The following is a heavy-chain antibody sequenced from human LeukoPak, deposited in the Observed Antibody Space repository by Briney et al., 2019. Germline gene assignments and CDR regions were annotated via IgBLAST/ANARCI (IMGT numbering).Heavy chain of an antibody. CDR3: ARGRGTPGTSRDFYFYYYMDV. CDR2: INIGNGNT. CDR1: GYTFTDYA. Sequence: ASVKVSCKASGYTFTDYAMHWVRQAPGQRPEWMGWINIGNGNTRYSQKFQGRITITRDTPAGTVYIELSSLTSDDRAVYYCARGRGTPGTSRDFYFYYYMDVWGTGTTVTVSS. V-gene: IGHV1-3*04. D-gene: IGHD1-1*01. J-gene: IGHJ6*03.